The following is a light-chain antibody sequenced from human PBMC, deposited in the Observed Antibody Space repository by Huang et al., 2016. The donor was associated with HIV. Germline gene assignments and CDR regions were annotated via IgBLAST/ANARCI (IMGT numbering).Light chain of an antibody. CDR1: QDISNS. CDR2: AAY. V-gene: IGKV1-NL1*01. Sequence: DIQMTQSPSSLSASVGDRVTITCRASQDISNSLAWYQQKPGKAPKLLLYAAYTWESGVPARLSGSGSGTDYTLTISSLQPEDFATDYCKQYYTIRAFGQGTKVEIK. J-gene: IGKJ1*01. CDR3: KQYYTIRA.